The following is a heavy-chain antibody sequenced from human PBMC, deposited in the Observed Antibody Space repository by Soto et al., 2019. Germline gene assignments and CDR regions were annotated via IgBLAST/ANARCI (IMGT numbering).Heavy chain of an antibody. CDR1: GGSISSSSYY. J-gene: IGHJ4*02. CDR2: IYYSGST. CDR3: ASPHGSGSYYIYY. Sequence: ETLSLTCTVSGGSISSSSYYWGWIRQPPGKGLEWIGSIYYSGSTYYNPSLKSRVTISVDTSKNQFSLKLSSVTAADTAVYYCASPHGSGSYYIYYWGQGSLVTVSS. D-gene: IGHD3-10*01. V-gene: IGHV4-39*01.